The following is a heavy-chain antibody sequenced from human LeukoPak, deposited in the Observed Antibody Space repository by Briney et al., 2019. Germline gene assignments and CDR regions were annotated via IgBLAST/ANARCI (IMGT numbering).Heavy chain of an antibody. Sequence: SVKVSCKASGYTFTGYYMHWVRQAPGQGLEWMGGIIPIFGTANYAQKFQGRVTITADESTSTAYMELSSLRSEDTAVYYCARSLDFPSWFDPWGQGTLVTVSS. V-gene: IGHV1-69*13. CDR2: IIPIFGTA. J-gene: IGHJ5*02. CDR1: GYTFTGYY. CDR3: ARSLDFPSWFDP.